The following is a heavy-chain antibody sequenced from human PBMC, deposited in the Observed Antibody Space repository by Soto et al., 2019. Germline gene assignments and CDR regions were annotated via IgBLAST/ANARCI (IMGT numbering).Heavy chain of an antibody. CDR1: GGSVSSGSYY. Sequence: QVQLQESGPGLVKPSETLSLTCTVSGGSVSSGSYYWSWIRQPPGKGLEWIGYIYYSGSTNYNPSLKSRVTLSVDTSKNQFSLKLSSVTAADTAVYYCARDRNNWFDPWGQGTLVTVSS. J-gene: IGHJ5*02. V-gene: IGHV4-61*01. CDR2: IYYSGST. CDR3: ARDRNNWFDP.